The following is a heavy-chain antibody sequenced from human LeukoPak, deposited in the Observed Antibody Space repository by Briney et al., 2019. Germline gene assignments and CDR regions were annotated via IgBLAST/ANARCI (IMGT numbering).Heavy chain of an antibody. CDR3: ARVGASYDGLIDY. Sequence: GSSVKVSCKASGGTFSSYAISWVRQAPGQGLEWMGWISPYNGYTKYAESLQGRVTMTTDTSTSTAYMELRSLRSDDTAMYYCARVGASYDGLIDYWGQGTRVTVSS. J-gene: IGHJ4*02. D-gene: IGHD1-26*01. V-gene: IGHV1-18*01. CDR1: GGTFSSYA. CDR2: ISPYNGYT.